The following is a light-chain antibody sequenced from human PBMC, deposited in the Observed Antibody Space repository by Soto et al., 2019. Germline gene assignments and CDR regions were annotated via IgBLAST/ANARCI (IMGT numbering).Light chain of an antibody. V-gene: IGKV3-20*01. CDR3: QHYSYSRYFS. Sequence: EIVLTQSPGTLSLSPGEGATLSCRASESVSHNYLAWYQQKPGQAPGLLIYGVSFRATGIPARFSGSGSGTDFSLTISRLEPEDFAVYYCQHYSYSRYFSFGPGTKVEVK. J-gene: IGKJ3*01. CDR2: GVS. CDR1: ESVSHNY.